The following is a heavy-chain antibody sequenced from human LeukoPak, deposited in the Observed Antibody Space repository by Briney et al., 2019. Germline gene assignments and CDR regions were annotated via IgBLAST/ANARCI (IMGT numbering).Heavy chain of an antibody. V-gene: IGHV3-30*18. D-gene: IGHD6-13*01. CDR3: AKGGRAAADRNFDL. CDR1: GFTFSSYV. Sequence: GRSLRLSCAASGFTFSSYVMHWVRQAPGKGLEWVAAISYDGTNKNDADSVKGRFTISRDNSKNTLYLQMNSLRAEDTAVYYCAKGGRAAADRNFDLWGRGTLVTVSS. J-gene: IGHJ2*01. CDR2: ISYDGTNK.